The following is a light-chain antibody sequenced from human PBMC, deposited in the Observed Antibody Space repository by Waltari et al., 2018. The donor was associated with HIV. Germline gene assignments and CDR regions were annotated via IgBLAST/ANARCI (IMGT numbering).Light chain of an antibody. CDR1: SSNIGARFD. CDR3: QTDDSSLSGSVV. Sequence: QSVLTQPPSVSAAPGQTVTISCTGSSSNIGARFDVHWYQQIPGTAPKLLMYGNNRPSGVPDRCSGSKSGTSASRAITGLQAEDEADYYCQTDDSSLSGSVVVGGGTKLTVL. CDR2: GN. V-gene: IGLV1-40*01. J-gene: IGLJ2*01.